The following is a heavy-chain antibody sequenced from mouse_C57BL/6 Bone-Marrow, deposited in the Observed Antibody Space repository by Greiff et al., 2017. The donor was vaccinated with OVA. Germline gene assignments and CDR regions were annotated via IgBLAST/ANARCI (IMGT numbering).Heavy chain of an antibody. CDR1: GFTFSDYG. V-gene: IGHV5-17*01. CDR3: ARINYWYFDV. Sequence: EVQLQESGGGLVKPGGSLKLSCAASGFTFSDYGMHWVRQAPEKGLEWVAYISSGSSPIYYADTVKGRFTFSRDNAKNTLFLQMTSLRSEDTAMYYCARINYWYFDVWGTGTTVTVSS. J-gene: IGHJ1*03. CDR2: ISSGSSPI.